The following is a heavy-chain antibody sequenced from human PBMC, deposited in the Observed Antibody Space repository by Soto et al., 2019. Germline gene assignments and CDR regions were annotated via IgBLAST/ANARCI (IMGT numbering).Heavy chain of an antibody. V-gene: IGHV4-61*01. J-gene: IGHJ5*02. Sequence: SETLSLTCTVSGGAVSSGTYYWSWIRQPPGKGLEWIGHIYFTGSTNYNPSLKSRVTMSLDTSRNQLSLKLSSVTAADTAVYYCTRGPPRVQWFDPWGLGTLVTVSS. CDR1: GGAVSSGTYY. CDR2: IYFTGST. CDR3: TRGPPRVQWFDP.